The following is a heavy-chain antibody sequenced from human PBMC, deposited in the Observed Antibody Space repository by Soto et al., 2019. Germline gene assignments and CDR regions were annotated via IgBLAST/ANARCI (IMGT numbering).Heavy chain of an antibody. CDR2: ISYDGSNK. CDR3: AKDQGGGDSSYGMDV. CDR1: GFTFSSYC. Sequence: PGGSLRLSCAASGFTFSSYCMHWVRQAPGKGLEWVAVISYDGSNKYYADSVKGRFTISRDNSKNTLYLQMNSLRAEDTAVYYCAKDQGGGDSSYGMDVWGQGTTVTVSS. D-gene: IGHD2-21*01. V-gene: IGHV3-30*18. J-gene: IGHJ6*02.